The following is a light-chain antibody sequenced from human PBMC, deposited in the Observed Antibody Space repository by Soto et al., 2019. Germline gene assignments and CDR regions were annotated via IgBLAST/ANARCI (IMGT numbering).Light chain of an antibody. CDR2: SNN. CDR1: SSNIGSDP. V-gene: IGLV1-44*01. Sequence: QSVLTQPPSASGTPGQRVTISCSGSSSNIGSDPVNWYQQLPGTAPKLLIYSNNQRPSGVPDRFSGSKSGTSASLAISGLQSEDEADYYCAALDDSLNGVVFGGGTKLTVL. CDR3: AALDDSLNGVV. J-gene: IGLJ2*01.